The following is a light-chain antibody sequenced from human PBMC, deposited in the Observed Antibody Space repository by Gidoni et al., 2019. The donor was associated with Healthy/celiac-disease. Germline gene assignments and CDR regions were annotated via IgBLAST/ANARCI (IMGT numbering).Light chain of an antibody. Sequence: IVLPQSPATLSVSPGERATLSCRASQSVSSNLAWYQQKPGQAPRLLIYGASTRATGIPARFSGSGSGTEFTLTISSLQSEDFAVYYCQQDNNWPPWTFGQGTKVEIK. CDR1: QSVSSN. CDR3: QQDNNWPPWT. V-gene: IGKV3-15*01. CDR2: GAS. J-gene: IGKJ1*01.